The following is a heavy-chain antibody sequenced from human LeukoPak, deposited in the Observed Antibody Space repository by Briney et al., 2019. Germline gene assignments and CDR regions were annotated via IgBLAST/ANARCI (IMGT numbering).Heavy chain of an antibody. CDR2: IYYSGST. D-gene: IGHD3-9*01. CDR3: AGGSVDILTGYKEGWFDP. Sequence: SETLSLTCTVSGGSISSYYWSWIRQPPGKGLEWIGYIYYSGSTNYNPSLKSRVTISVDTSKNQFSLKLCSVTAADTAVYYCAGGSVDILTGYKEGWFDPWGQGTLVTVSS. V-gene: IGHV4-59*01. J-gene: IGHJ5*02. CDR1: GGSISSYY.